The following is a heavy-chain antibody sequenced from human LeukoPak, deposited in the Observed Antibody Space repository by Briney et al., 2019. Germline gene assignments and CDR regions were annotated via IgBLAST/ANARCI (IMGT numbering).Heavy chain of an antibody. CDR1: GLTSRNYW. CDR2: INSDGSST. CDR3: ARDREIAAGNFFDP. V-gene: IGHV3-74*01. D-gene: IGHD6-13*01. Sequence: TGGPLSFSRAAPGLTSRNYWMHWVRQAPGKGLVWVSRINSDGSSTTYADSVKGRFTISRDNAKNTLYLQMNNLRAEDTAVYSCARDREIAAGNFFDPWGQGTLVTVSS. J-gene: IGHJ5*02.